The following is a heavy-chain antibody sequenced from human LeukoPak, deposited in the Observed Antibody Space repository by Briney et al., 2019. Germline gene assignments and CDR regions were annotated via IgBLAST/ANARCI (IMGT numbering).Heavy chain of an antibody. CDR1: DGSITNYD. V-gene: IGHV4-59*12. CDR3: ARGGAAAVWWFDP. Sequence: SETLSLTCTVSDGSITNYDWSWIRQPPGKGLEWIGYIYHSGSTYYNPSLKSQVTISVDRSKNQFSLKLSSVTAADTAVYYCARGGAAAVWWFDPWGQGTPVTVSS. CDR2: IYHSGST. J-gene: IGHJ5*02. D-gene: IGHD6-13*01.